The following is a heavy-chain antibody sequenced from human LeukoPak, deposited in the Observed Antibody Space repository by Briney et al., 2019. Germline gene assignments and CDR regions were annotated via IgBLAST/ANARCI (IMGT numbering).Heavy chain of an antibody. D-gene: IGHD6-19*01. J-gene: IGHJ4*02. Sequence: GGSLRLSCAASGFTFSSYSMNWVRQAPGKGLEWVSYISSSSSTIYYADSVKGRFTISRDNSKNTLYLQMNSLRAEDTAVYYCAKEASSGWYVDYWGQGTLVTVSS. CDR2: ISSSSSTI. CDR1: GFTFSSYS. V-gene: IGHV3-48*01. CDR3: AKEASSGWYVDY.